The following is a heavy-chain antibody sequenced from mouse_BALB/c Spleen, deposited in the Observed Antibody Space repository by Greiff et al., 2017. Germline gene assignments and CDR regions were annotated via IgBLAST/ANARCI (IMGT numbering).Heavy chain of an antibody. D-gene: IGHD1-2*01. CDR3: TRSLHYYGFDY. V-gene: IGHV6-6*02. CDR2: IRLKSNNYAT. J-gene: IGHJ2*01. CDR1: GFTFSNYW. Sequence: EVQLVESGGGLVQPGGSMKLSCVASGFTFSNYWMNWVRQSPEKGLEWVAEIRLKSNNYATHYAESVKGRFTISRDDSKSSVYLQMNNLRAEDTGIYYCTRSLHYYGFDYWGQGTTLTVSS.